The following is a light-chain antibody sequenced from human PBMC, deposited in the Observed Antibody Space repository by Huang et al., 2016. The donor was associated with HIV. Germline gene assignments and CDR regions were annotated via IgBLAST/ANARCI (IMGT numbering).Light chain of an antibody. CDR1: QSLSSN. J-gene: IGKJ1*01. CDR3: QQYNNWPPPWT. CDR2: GAS. Sequence: EIVMTQSPATLSVSPGERATLSCRASQSLSSNLAWYQQRPGQAPRLLIYGASTRATGIPARFRGSGSGTEFTLTISSLQSEDFAVYYCQQYNNWPPPWTFGQGTKVEIK. V-gene: IGKV3-15*01.